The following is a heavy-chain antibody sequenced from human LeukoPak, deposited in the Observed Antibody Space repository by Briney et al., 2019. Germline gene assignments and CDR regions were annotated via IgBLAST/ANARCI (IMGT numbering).Heavy chain of an antibody. D-gene: IGHD3-10*01. V-gene: IGHV4-34*01. CDR2: INHSGST. CDR3: ARVGRLLWFGATGYFDY. J-gene: IGHJ4*02. CDR1: GGSFSGYY. Sequence: PSETLSLTCAVYGGSFSGYYWSWIRQPPGKGLEWIGEINHSGSTNYNPSLKSRVTISVDTSKNQFSLKLSSVTAADTAVYYCARVGRLLWFGATGYFDYWGQGTLVTVSS.